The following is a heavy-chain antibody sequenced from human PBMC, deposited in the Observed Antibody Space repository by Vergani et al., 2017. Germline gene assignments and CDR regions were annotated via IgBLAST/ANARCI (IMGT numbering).Heavy chain of an antibody. J-gene: IGHJ3*02. D-gene: IGHD3-10*01. CDR1: GGTFSSYA. CDR2: IIPIFGTA. Sequence: QVQLVQSGAEVKKPGSSVKVSCKASGGTFSSYAISWVRQAPGQGLEWMGRIIPIFGTANYAQKFQGRVTITADESTSTAYMELSSLRSEDTAVYYYARGSEYYYGSGSYDAFDIWGQGTMVTVSS. CDR3: ARGSEYYYGSGSYDAFDI. V-gene: IGHV1-69*18.